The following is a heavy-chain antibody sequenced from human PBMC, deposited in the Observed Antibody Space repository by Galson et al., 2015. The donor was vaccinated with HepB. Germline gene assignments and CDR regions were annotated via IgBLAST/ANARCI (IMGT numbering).Heavy chain of an antibody. J-gene: IGHJ4*02. D-gene: IGHD3-22*01. CDR3: AAAYYYDSSGYYSPGFDY. CDR1: GFTFTSSA. Sequence: SVKVSCKASGFTFTSSAVQWVRQARGQRLEWIGWIVVGSGNTNYAQKFQERVTITRDMSTGTAYMELSSLRSEDTAVYYCAAAYYYDSSGYYSPGFDYWGQGTLVTVSS. V-gene: IGHV1-58*01. CDR2: IVVGSGNT.